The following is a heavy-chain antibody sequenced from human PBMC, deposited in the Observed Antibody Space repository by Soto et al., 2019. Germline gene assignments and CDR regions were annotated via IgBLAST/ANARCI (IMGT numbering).Heavy chain of an antibody. CDR2: VHSSGIT. D-gene: IGHD3-16*01. J-gene: IGHJ5*02. V-gene: IGHV4-61*01. CDR3: ARGLTMGQLPSHFDH. Sequence: SETLYLTCTVSGGSVSNDNFYWSWIRQPPGKGLEWIGYVHSSGITNYNPSLKRRVTISVDTSRNQFSLRLSSVTAADTAVYYCARGLTMGQLPSHFDHWGQGTLVTAPQ. CDR1: GGSVSNDNFY.